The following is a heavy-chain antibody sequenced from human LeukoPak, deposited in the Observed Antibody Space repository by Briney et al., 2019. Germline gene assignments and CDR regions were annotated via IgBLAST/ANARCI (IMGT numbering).Heavy chain of an antibody. CDR3: AKEYCGGDCYSGNIDAFDI. D-gene: IGHD2-21*02. CDR1: EFTFSNFD. V-gene: IGHV3-30*18. CDR2: ISYDGSNK. Sequence: GGSLRLSCAASEFTFSNFDMHWVRQAPGKGLEWVAVISYDGSNKYYADSVKGRFTISGDNSKSTLYLQMDSLRAEDTAVYYCAKEYCGGDCYSGNIDAFDIWGQGTMVTVSS. J-gene: IGHJ3*02.